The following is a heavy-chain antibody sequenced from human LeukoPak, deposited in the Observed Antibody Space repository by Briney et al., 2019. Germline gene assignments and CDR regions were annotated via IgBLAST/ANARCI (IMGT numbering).Heavy chain of an antibody. CDR2: IWYDASNK. CDR1: GFTFSSFG. Sequence: PGRSLTLSCAASGFTFSSFGMHWVRQAPGKGLEWVAVIWYDASNKYSADSVKGRFTISRDNSKNTLFLQMNSLRDDDTAVYYCVRGVGVSRFNYFDPWGQGTLVIVSS. V-gene: IGHV3-33*01. D-gene: IGHD6-13*01. J-gene: IGHJ5*02. CDR3: VRGVGVSRFNYFDP.